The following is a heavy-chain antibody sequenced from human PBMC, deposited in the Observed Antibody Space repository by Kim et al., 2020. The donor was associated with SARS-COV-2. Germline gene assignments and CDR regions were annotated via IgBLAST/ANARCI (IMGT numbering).Heavy chain of an antibody. CDR3: ARVLRYFDWLLYTASYYFDY. CDR2: IYYSGST. D-gene: IGHD3-9*01. Sequence: SETLSLTCTVSGGSISSYYWSWIRQPPGKGLEWIGYIYYSGSTNYNPSLKSRVTISVDTSKNQFSLKLSSVTAADTAVYYCARVLRYFDWLLYTASYYFDYWGQGTLVTVSS. V-gene: IGHV4-59*01. J-gene: IGHJ4*02. CDR1: GGSISSYY.